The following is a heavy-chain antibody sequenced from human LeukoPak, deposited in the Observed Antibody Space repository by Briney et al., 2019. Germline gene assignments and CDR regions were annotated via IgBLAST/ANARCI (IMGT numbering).Heavy chain of an antibody. V-gene: IGHV3-15*01. CDR1: GFTFSDAW. Sequence: PGGSLSLSCAASGFTFSDAWMTWVRQAPGKGLEWVGHIKSKIDGGTTDYAAPVKGRFTISGDDSKNTVYLQMNSLKSEDTAVYFCTPGWYWGQGTLVTVSS. D-gene: IGHD6-19*01. CDR3: TPGWY. CDR2: IKSKIDGGTT. J-gene: IGHJ4*02.